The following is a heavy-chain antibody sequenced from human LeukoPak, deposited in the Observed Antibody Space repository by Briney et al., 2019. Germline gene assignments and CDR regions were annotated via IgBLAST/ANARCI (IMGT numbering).Heavy chain of an antibody. V-gene: IGHV1-2*02. D-gene: IGHD5-12*01. CDR3: AMIPNHSSGYDYRDDY. J-gene: IGHJ4*02. CDR2: INPNSGGT. CDR1: GYTFTGYY. Sequence: ASVKVSCKASGYTFTGYYMHWVRQAPGQGLEWMGWINPNSGGTNYAQKFQGRVTMTRDTSISTAYMELSRLRSDDTAVYYCAMIPNHSSGYDYRDDYWGQGTLVTVSS.